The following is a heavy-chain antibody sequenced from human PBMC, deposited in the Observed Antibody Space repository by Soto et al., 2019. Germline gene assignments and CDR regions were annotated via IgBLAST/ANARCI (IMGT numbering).Heavy chain of an antibody. D-gene: IGHD6-13*01. CDR1: GGTFSSYA. CDR3: ARDRVPPRTFYSSSWYGNYYGMDV. CDR2: IIPIFGTA. V-gene: IGHV1-69*13. Sequence: SVKVSCKASGGTFSSYAISWVRQAPGQGLEWMGGIIPIFGTANCAQKFQGRVTITADESTSTAYMELSSLRSEDTAVYYCARDRVPPRTFYSSSWYGNYYGMDVWGQGTTVTVSS. J-gene: IGHJ6*02.